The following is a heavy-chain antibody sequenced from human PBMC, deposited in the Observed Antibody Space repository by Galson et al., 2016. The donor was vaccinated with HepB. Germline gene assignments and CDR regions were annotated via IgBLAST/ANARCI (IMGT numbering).Heavy chain of an antibody. Sequence: SLRLSCAASGFTFSNYGMHWVRQAPGKGLEWVAVISYDGSTKYYADSVKGRFTISRDYSKNTMSLQMNSLRAEDTAVYYCAKETVVAGTYYFDYWGQGTLFTVSS. CDR3: AKETVVAGTYYFDY. D-gene: IGHD6-19*01. CDR2: ISYDGSTK. J-gene: IGHJ4*02. CDR1: GFTFSNYG. V-gene: IGHV3-30*18.